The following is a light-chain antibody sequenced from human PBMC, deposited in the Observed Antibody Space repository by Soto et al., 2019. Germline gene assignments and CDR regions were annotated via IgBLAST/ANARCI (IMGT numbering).Light chain of an antibody. CDR1: SSDVGGYNY. CDR3: ISYTSSSILYV. V-gene: IGLV2-14*03. J-gene: IGLJ1*01. Sequence: ALTQPGSVSGYTGVVIASSRNRTSSDVGGYNYVSWYQQHPGKAPKVMLFDVTNRPSGVSSRFSGSKSGNTASLTISGLQAEDEAEYYCISYTSSSILYVFGTGTKITV. CDR2: DVT.